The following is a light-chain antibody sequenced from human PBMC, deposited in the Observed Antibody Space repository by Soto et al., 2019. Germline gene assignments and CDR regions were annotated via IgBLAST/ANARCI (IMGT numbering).Light chain of an antibody. V-gene: IGKV1-39*01. CDR3: QQSYSAPWM. Sequence: DIQMTQSPSPLSASVGDRVTISCRTNRTIGTYLNWYQHRPGKPPTLLIYGASTLQRGVPSRFSGSGSRTDFTLVISSLQPGDFATYYCQQSYSAPWMFGPGTRVDVK. CDR2: GAS. CDR1: RTIGTY. J-gene: IGKJ1*01.